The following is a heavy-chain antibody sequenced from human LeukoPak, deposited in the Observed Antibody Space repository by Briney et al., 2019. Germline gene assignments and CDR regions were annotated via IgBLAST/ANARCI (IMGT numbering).Heavy chain of an antibody. D-gene: IGHD6-13*01. J-gene: IGHJ6*02. CDR1: GFTFSSYA. CDR2: ISGSGGST. V-gene: IGHV3-23*01. Sequence: PGGSLRLSCAASGFTFSSYAMTWVSQARGKGLEWVSTISGSGGSTYSADSVKGRFTISRDNSKNTLYLQMSSLRAEDTAVYYCAKDGSSSWYYYYYGMDVWGQGTTVTVSS. CDR3: AKDGSSSWYYYYYGMDV.